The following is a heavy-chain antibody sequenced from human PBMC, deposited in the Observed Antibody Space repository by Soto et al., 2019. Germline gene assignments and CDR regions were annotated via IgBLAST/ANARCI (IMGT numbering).Heavy chain of an antibody. CDR2: ISYDGSNK. D-gene: IGHD3-10*01. V-gene: IGHV3-30*04. CDR3: ARDPYYGSGSIEEGLFDP. J-gene: IGHJ5*02. CDR1: GFTFSSYA. Sequence: GGSLRLSCAASGFTFSSYAMHWVRQAPGKGLEWVAVISYDGSNKYYADSVKGRFTISRDNSKNTLYLQMNSLRAEDTAVYYCARDPYYGSGSIEEGLFDPWGQGTLVTVSS.